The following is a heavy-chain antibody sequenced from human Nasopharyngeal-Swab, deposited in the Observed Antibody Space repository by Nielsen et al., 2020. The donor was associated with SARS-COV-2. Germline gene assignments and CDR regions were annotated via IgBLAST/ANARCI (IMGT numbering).Heavy chain of an antibody. Sequence: GGSLRLSCAASGFAFNIYTMNWVRQAPGKGLEWVSAISSSGDYIYYAASVKGRFTISRDNAKNSLYLQMNSLRAEDTAVYYCARGSSVHAFDVWGQGTEVTVSS. CDR1: GFAFNIYT. CDR2: ISSSGDYI. J-gene: IGHJ3*01. V-gene: IGHV3-21*01. D-gene: IGHD3-10*01. CDR3: ARGSSVHAFDV.